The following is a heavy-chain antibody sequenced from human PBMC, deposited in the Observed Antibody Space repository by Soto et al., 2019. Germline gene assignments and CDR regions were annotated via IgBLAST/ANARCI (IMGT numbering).Heavy chain of an antibody. D-gene: IGHD5-12*01. CDR1: GYSISSGCC. Sequence: SETLSLTCAVSGYSISSGCCWGCIRQPPGKGLEWIANMYHDGNTHYNPSLKSRVTMSVDTSKNQFSLKLNSVTAADTAVYYCARESYSGYHSYDYWGQGILVTVYS. CDR2: MYHDGNT. J-gene: IGHJ4*02. V-gene: IGHV4-38-2*01. CDR3: ARESYSGYHSYDY.